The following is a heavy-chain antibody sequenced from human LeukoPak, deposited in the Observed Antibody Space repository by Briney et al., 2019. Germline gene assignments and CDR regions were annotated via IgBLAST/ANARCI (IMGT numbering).Heavy chain of an antibody. CDR3: ARAPYDFWSGPAWFDP. V-gene: IGHV4-34*01. D-gene: IGHD3-3*01. CDR1: GGSFSGYY. CDR2: INHSGST. J-gene: IGHJ5*02. Sequence: PSETLSLTCAVYGGSFSGYYWSWIRQPPGKGLEWIGEINHSGSTNYNPSLNSRVTISVDTSKNQFSLKLSSVTAADTAVYYCARAPYDFWSGPAWFDPWGQGTLVTVSS.